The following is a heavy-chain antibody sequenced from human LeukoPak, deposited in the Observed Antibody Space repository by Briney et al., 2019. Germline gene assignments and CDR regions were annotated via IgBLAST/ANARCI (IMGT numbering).Heavy chain of an antibody. CDR2: IYYSGST. Sequence: SETLSLTCTVSGGSISSSSYYWGWIRQPPGAGLEWIGSIYYSGSTYYNPSLKSRVNISVDTSKNQFSLKLSSVTAADTAVYYCARNHRNDHSLDVWGKGTTATVSA. CDR1: GGSISSSSYY. V-gene: IGHV4-39*07. J-gene: IGHJ6*04. CDR3: ARNHRNDHSLDV. D-gene: IGHD1-1*01.